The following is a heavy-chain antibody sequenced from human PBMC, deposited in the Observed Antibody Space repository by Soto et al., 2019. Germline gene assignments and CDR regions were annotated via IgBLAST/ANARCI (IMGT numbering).Heavy chain of an antibody. CDR3: ASNSYGYIFSEY. V-gene: IGHV4-30-4*01. D-gene: IGHD5-18*01. CDR1: GGSISSGDYY. J-gene: IGHJ4*02. CDR2: IYYSGST. Sequence: QVQLQESGPGLVKPSQTLSLTCTVSGGSISSGDYYWRWIRQPPGKGLEWIGYIYYSGSTYYNPSLKRRVTISVDTSKNQFSLKLSSVTAADTAVYYCASNSYGYIFSEYWGQGTLVTVSS.